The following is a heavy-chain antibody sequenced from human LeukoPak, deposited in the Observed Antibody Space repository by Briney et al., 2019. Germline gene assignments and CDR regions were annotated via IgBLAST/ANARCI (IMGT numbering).Heavy chain of an antibody. CDR1: GFTFSSYS. Sequence: GGSLRLSCAASGFTFSSYSMNWVRQAPGKGLEWVSSISSSSSYIYYADSVKGRFTISRDNAKNSLYLQMNGLRAEDTAVYYCEAYCTRNSCWRADWGQGSLVIVSS. CDR2: ISSSSSYI. D-gene: IGHD2-2*01. V-gene: IGHV3-21*01. J-gene: IGHJ4*02. CDR3: EAYCTRNSCWRAD.